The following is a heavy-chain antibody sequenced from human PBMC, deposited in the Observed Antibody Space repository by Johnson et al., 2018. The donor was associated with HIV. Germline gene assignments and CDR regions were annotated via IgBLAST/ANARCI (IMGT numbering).Heavy chain of an antibody. CDR2: IPNDGSNE. CDR3: ARERGISGGFDF. J-gene: IGHJ3*01. D-gene: IGHD2-15*01. V-gene: IGHV3-30*02. CDR1: GFTFSRYG. Sequence: QVQLVESGGGVVQPGGSLRLSCVASGFTFSRYGMHWVRQAPGKGLEWVAFIPNDGSNEYYADSVKGRFTISRDNSENTLYLQMNSLRVEDTAVYYCARERGISGGFDFWGQGTRVSVSS.